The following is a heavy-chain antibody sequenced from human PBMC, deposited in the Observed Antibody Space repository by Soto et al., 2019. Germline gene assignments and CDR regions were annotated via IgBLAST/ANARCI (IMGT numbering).Heavy chain of an antibody. CDR1: GYTYTSYD. CDR3: ARGQGEDYYGWSRGYYYYGMDI. J-gene: IGHJ6*02. V-gene: IGHV1-8*01. Sequence: GASVKVSCKASGYTYTSYDINWVRQATGQGLEWMGWMNPNSGNTGYAQKFQGRVTMTRNTSISTAYMELSSLRSEDTAVYYCARGQGEDYYGWSRGYYYYGMDIWGQGTTVTVSS. CDR2: MNPNSGNT. D-gene: IGHD3-10*01.